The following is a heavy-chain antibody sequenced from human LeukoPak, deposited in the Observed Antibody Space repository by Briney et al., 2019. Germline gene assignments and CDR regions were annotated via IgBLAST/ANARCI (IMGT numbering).Heavy chain of an antibody. Sequence: GESLEISCQGSGYTFSISWIAWARQMPGKGLEWMGVIYPGDSDARYSPSFQGQVTISADKSINTAYLQWSGLKPSDTAMYYCARPKGPATAQDAFEIWGQGTPVTVSS. D-gene: IGHD2-2*01. CDR2: IYPGDSDA. CDR3: ARPKGPATAQDAFEI. V-gene: IGHV5-51*01. CDR1: GYTFSISW. J-gene: IGHJ3*02.